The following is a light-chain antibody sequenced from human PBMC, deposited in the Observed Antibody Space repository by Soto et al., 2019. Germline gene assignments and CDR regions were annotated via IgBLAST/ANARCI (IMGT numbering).Light chain of an antibody. CDR2: EDS. CDR1: SDDVGGYNY. V-gene: IGLV2-14*01. CDR3: SSYTRSSTWV. Sequence: QSVLTQPASVSGSPGQSITISCTGTSDDVGGYNYVSWYQQYPGKAPQLIIYEDSNRPSGVSNRFSGSKSVNTASLTISGLRAEDEADYYCSSYTRSSTWVFGGGTKLTVL. J-gene: IGLJ3*02.